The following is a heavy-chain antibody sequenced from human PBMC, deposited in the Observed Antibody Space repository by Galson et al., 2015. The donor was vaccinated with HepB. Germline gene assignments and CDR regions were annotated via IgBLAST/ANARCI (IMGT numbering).Heavy chain of an antibody. D-gene: IGHD6-19*01. CDR2: INTNTGNP. CDR1: GYTFTSYA. Sequence: SVKVSCKASGYTFTSYAMNWVRQAPGQGLGWMGWINTNTGNPTYAQGFTGRFVFSLDTSVSTAYLQISSLKAEDTAVYYCARGYPGIAVAARGPHDYWGQGTLVTVSS. V-gene: IGHV7-4-1*02. CDR3: ARGYPGIAVAARGPHDY. J-gene: IGHJ4*02.